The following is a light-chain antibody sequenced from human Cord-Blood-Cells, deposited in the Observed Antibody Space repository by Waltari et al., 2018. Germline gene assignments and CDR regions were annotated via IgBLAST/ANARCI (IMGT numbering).Light chain of an antibody. CDR1: QSVSSN. J-gene: IGKJ1*01. CDR3: QQYNNWPPWT. Sequence: EIVMPHSPPTLSVSPGDRATLSCRASQSVSSNFAWSQQKPGQAPRLLIYGASTRATGIPARFSGSGSGTEFTLTISSLQSEDFAVYYCQQYNNWPPWTFGQGTKVEIK. CDR2: GAS. V-gene: IGKV3-15*01.